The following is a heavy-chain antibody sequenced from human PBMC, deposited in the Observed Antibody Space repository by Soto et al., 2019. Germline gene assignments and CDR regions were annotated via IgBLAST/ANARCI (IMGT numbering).Heavy chain of an antibody. CDR1: GFTFSSYG. J-gene: IGHJ6*02. CDR2: ISYDGSDK. CDR3: AKSRGSGNNGMDV. D-gene: IGHD3-10*01. Sequence: QVQLVESGGGVVQPGRSLRLSCAASGFTFSSYGMHWVRQAPGRGLERVAVISYDGSDKSYAGSVKGRFTISRDNSKNTLYLQKNSLRAEDTAVYYCAKSRGSGNNGMDVWGQGTTVTVSS. V-gene: IGHV3-30*18.